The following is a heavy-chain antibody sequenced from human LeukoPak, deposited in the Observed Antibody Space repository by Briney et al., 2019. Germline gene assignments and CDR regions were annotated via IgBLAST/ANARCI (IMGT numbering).Heavy chain of an antibody. Sequence: PGGSLRLSCAASGFTFSSFAMSWVRQAPGKGLEWVSSISGRGGIRDYADSVKGRFTISRDNSKKTLYLQMDSLRAEDTAVYYCAKGIEPDNSGYHDYWGQGTLVTVSS. CDR3: AKGIEPDNSGYHDY. V-gene: IGHV3-23*01. CDR2: ISGRGGIR. J-gene: IGHJ4*02. D-gene: IGHD3-22*01. CDR1: GFTFSSFA.